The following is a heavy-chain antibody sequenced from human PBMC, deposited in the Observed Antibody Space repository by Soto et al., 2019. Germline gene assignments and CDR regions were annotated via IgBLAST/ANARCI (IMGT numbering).Heavy chain of an antibody. D-gene: IGHD2-2*01. Sequence: GASVQVSCKASGYTFTNYAVHWVRQAPGQRLEWMGWINAGNGNTRFSQNLQGRVTITRDTSARTVYMELSSPRSEDTAVYYCARGHLAVVPVASWFYYMDVWGKGTTVTVSS. CDR1: GYTFTNYA. V-gene: IGHV1-3*01. J-gene: IGHJ6*03. CDR2: INAGNGNT. CDR3: ARGHLAVVPVASWFYYMDV.